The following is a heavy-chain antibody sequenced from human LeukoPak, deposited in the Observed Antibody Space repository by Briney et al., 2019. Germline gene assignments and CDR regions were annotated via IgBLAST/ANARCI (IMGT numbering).Heavy chain of an antibody. D-gene: IGHD5-24*01. CDR2: ISAYNGNT. CDR3: ARGTLNRDGYNYSFDY. J-gene: IGHJ4*02. Sequence: ASVKVSCKASGYTFTSYGISWVRQAPGQGLEWMGWISAYNGNTNYAQKLQGRVTMTRDTSTSTVYMELSSLRSEDTAVYYCARGTLNRDGYNYSFDYWGQGTLVTVSS. CDR1: GYTFTSYG. V-gene: IGHV1-18*01.